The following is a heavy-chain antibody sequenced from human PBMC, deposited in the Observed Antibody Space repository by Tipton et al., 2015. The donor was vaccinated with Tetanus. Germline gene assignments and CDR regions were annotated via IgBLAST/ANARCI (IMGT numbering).Heavy chain of an antibody. J-gene: IGHJ5*02. CDR1: GYTFTSYY. D-gene: IGHD2-2*01. Sequence: QVQLVQSGPEVKKPGASVKVSCKASGYTFTSYYMHWVRQAPGQGLEWMGIINPSGGSTSYAQKFQGRVTMTRDTSTSTVYMELSSLRSEDTAVYYCARDVPMYPMPNWFDPWGQGTLVTVSS. CDR3: ARDVPMYPMPNWFDP. CDR2: INPSGGST. V-gene: IGHV1-46*03.